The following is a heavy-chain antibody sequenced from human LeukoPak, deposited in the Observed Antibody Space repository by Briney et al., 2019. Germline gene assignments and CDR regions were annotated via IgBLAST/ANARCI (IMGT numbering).Heavy chain of an antibody. CDR3: ARERDYDSSGYAFYFDY. CDR1: GFTFSSYG. D-gene: IGHD3-22*01. Sequence: GGSLRLSWAAAGFTFSSYGMRWVRQAAGRGLGWVAVISYDGSNKYYADSVKGRFTISRDNSKNTLYLQMNSLRAEDTAVYYCARERDYDSSGYAFYFDYWGQGTLVTVSS. V-gene: IGHV3-30*19. J-gene: IGHJ4*02. CDR2: ISYDGSNK.